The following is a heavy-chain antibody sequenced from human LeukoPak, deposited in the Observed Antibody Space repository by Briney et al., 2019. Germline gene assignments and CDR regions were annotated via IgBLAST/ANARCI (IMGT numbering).Heavy chain of an antibody. CDR3: AKDTDGAAAGPIYLRH. CDR1: GFTFDDYA. V-gene: IGHV3-9*01. CDR2: ISWNSGSI. Sequence: GRSLRLSCAASGFTFDDYAMHWVRQAPGKGLEWVSGISWNSGSIGYADSVKGRFTISRDNAKNSLYLQMNSLRAEDTALYYCAKDTDGAAAGPIYLRHRGQGTLVTVSS. J-gene: IGHJ1*01. D-gene: IGHD6-13*01.